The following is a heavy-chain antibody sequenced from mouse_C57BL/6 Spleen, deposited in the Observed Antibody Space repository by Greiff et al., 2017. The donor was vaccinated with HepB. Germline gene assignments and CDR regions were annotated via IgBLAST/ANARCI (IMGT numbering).Heavy chain of an antibody. J-gene: IGHJ3*01. CDR2: INPGSGGT. Sequence: VKLMESGAELVRPGTSVKVSCKASGYAFTNYLIEWVKQRPGQGLEWIGVINPGSGGTNYNEKFKGKATLTADKSSSTDYMQLSSLTSEDSAVYFCARPYPAWFAYWGQGTLVTVSA. CDR1: GYAFTNYL. CDR3: ARPYPAWFAY. D-gene: IGHD2-10*01. V-gene: IGHV1-54*01.